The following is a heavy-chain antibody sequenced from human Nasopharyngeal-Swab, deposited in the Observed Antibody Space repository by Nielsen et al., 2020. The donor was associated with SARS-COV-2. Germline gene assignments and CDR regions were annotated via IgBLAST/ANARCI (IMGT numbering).Heavy chain of an antibody. J-gene: IGHJ6*03. V-gene: IGHV3-11*04. Sequence: GESLKISCAASGFTFSDYYMSWIRQAPGKGLEWVSYISSSGSTIYYADSVKGRFTISRDNAKNSLYLQMNSLRAEDTAVYYCARDGAGTYYYYYYMDVWGKGTTVTVSS. CDR2: ISSSGSTI. CDR3: ARDGAGTYYYYYYMDV. D-gene: IGHD1-1*01. CDR1: GFTFSDYY.